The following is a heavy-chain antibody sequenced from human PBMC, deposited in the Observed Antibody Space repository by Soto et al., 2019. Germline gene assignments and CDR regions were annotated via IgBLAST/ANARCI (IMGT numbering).Heavy chain of an antibody. CDR1: GFTFSSYN. J-gene: IGHJ3*02. V-gene: IGHV3-21*01. Sequence: EVQLVESGGGLVKPGGSLRLSCAASGFTFSSYNMNWVRQAPGKGLEWVTSISSSSIYIYYADSVKGRFTISRDNSKNSLLLQMNSLRAEDTTLYYCATDYIWGNYRYRDAFDIWGQGTMVTVSS. CDR3: ATDYIWGNYRYRDAFDI. CDR2: ISSSSIYI. D-gene: IGHD3-16*02.